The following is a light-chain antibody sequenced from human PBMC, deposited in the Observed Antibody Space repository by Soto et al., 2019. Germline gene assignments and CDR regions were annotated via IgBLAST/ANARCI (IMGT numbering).Light chain of an antibody. J-gene: IGKJ2*01. V-gene: IGKV1-5*03. CDR2: EAS. Sequence: DIQMTQSPSSLSASVGDRVTLTCRASQSIVTWLAWYQQKPGKAPKLLIYEASSLESGVPSRFSGTGSGTEFTLTISSLQPDDSAAYYCQQFNSSPYTFGQGTKVEIK. CDR1: QSIVTW. CDR3: QQFNSSPYT.